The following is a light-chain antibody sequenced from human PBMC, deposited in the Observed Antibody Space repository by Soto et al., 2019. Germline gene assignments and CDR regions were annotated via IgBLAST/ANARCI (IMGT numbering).Light chain of an antibody. CDR3: QQYGSSSWT. V-gene: IGKV3-20*01. CDR2: GAS. CDR1: QSVSSTY. Sequence: DIVLPQSPGTLSLSPVERATLSCRASQSVSSTYLAWYQQKPGQAPRLLLYGASSRAADIPDRFSGSGSGTDFTLTISRLEPEDFGVYYCQQYGSSSWTFGQGTKVEIK. J-gene: IGKJ1*01.